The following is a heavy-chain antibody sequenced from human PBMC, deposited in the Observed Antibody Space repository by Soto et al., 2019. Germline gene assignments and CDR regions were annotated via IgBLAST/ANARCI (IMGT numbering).Heavy chain of an antibody. J-gene: IGHJ3*01. D-gene: IGHD2-21*01. CDR1: GSTFSSYA. CDR2: ISFTGEHT. CDR3: SRYKAYCEPFDF. Sequence: EVQLLESGGGLVKPGGSLRLSCAASGSTFSSYAMAWVRLTPGKGLEWVSGISFTGEHTYYTDSVKGRFTISRDNSNDTLYLKMNGMTAEDWVVDYCSRYKAYCEPFDFWGQGKMVTVSS. V-gene: IGHV3-23*01.